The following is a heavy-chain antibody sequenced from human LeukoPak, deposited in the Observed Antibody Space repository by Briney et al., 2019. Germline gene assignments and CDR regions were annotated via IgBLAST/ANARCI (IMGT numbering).Heavy chain of an antibody. CDR3: ARDGYCSGGSCYSHY. J-gene: IGHJ4*02. D-gene: IGHD2-15*01. Sequence: VASVNVSSTASGGTFSSYAISWVRQAPGQGGEWMGGIIPIFGTANYAQKFQGRVTITADESTSTAYMELSSLRSEDTAVYYCARDGYCSGGSCYSHYWGQGTLVTVSS. CDR2: IIPIFGTA. CDR1: GGTFSSYA. V-gene: IGHV1-69*01.